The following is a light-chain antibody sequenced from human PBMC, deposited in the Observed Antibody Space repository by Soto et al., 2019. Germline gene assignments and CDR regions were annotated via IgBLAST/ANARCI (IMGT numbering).Light chain of an antibody. V-gene: IGLV1-40*01. CDR1: SSNIGTGYD. J-gene: IGLJ1*01. Sequence: QSVLTQPPSVSGAPGQRVTISCTGSSSNIGTGYDVHWYQQLPGTAPKLLIYGNSNRPSGVPDRFSGSKSGTSASLAITWLQAEDEADYYCQSFDSSRFYVFGTGTKVTVL. CDR2: GNS. CDR3: QSFDSSRFYV.